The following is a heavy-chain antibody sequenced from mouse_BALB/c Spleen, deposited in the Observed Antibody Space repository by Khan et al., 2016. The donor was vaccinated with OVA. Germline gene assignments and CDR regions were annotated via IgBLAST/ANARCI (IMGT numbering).Heavy chain of an antibody. CDR1: GYSISSDYA. D-gene: IGHD2-14*01. Sequence: EVKLLESGPGLVKPSQSLSLTCTVTGYSISSDYAWTWTRQFPGNKLEWMGYIDYSGTTSYNPSLKSRIFITRATSKTQFFLQLNSVTTEDPATFSCASTRCSYRYSFFADWGQGTTLTVSA. V-gene: IGHV3-2*02. CDR3: ASTRCSYRYSFFAD. J-gene: IGHJ2*01. CDR2: IDYSGTT.